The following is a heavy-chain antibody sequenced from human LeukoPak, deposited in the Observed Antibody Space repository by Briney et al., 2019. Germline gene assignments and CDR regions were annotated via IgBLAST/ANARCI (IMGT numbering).Heavy chain of an antibody. CDR2: ISGSGGST. V-gene: IGHV3-23*01. Sequence: GGTLRLSCAASGFTFSSYGMSWVRQAPGKGLEWVSAISGSGGSTYYADSVKGRFTISRDNSKNTLYLQMNSLRAEDTAVYYCAEEGGSYWKDYWGQGTLVTVSS. CDR3: AEEGGSYWKDY. J-gene: IGHJ4*02. CDR1: GFTFSSYG. D-gene: IGHD1-26*01.